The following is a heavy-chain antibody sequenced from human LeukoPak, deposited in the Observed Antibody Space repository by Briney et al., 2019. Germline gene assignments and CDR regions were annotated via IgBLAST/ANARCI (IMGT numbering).Heavy chain of an antibody. D-gene: IGHD6-19*01. V-gene: IGHV3-48*03. CDR2: IDATSGTI. J-gene: IGHJ4*02. CDR3: ARDATVGVPGTLYFDH. Sequence: GGSLRLSCAASGFSFSTYEMNWVRQAPGKGLEWASYIDATSGTIHYGDSVKGRFTISRDNAKNSLYLQMNSLRVEDTAVYYCARDATVGVPGTLYFDHWGQGILVTVSS. CDR1: GFSFSTYE.